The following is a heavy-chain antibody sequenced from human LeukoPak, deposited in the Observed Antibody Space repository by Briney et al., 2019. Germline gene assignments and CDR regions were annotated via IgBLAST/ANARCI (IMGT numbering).Heavy chain of an antibody. D-gene: IGHD3-16*01. CDR2: IYTSGST. CDR1: GGSITSYY. V-gene: IGHV4-4*07. J-gene: IGHJ4*02. CDR3: ARDMTRKYYFDY. Sequence: SETLSLTCTVSGGSITSYYWSWVRQPAGKGLEWIGRIYTSGSTNYNPSLKSRVTMSVDTSKNQFSLKLSSVTAADTAVYYCARDMTRKYYFDYWGQGTLVTVSS.